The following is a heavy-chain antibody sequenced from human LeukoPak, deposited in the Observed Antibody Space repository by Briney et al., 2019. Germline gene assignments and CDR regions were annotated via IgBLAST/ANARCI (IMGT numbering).Heavy chain of an antibody. J-gene: IGHJ6*02. CDR2: INPNSGGT. CDR3: ARDRWFGELQDYYYYYGMDV. V-gene: IGHV1-2*02. CDR1: GYTFTGYY. D-gene: IGHD3-10*01. Sequence: ASVNVSCKASGYTFTGYYLYWVRQAPGQGLEWMGWINPNSGGTNYAQKFQGRVTMTRDTSISTAYMELSRLRSDDTAVYYCARDRWFGELQDYYYYYGMDVWGQGTTVTVSS.